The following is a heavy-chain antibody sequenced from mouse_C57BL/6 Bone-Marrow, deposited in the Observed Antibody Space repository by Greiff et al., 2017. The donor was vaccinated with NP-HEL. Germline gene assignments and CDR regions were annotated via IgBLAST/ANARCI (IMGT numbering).Heavy chain of an antibody. CDR2: ISNGGGST. D-gene: IGHD1-1*01. Sequence: EVMLVESGGGLVQPGGSLKLSCAASGFTFSDYYMYWVRQTPEKRLEWVAYISNGGGSTYYPDTVKGRFTISRDNAKNTLYLQMSRLKSEDTAMYYCARQGYYGSSYRDYWGQGTTLTVSS. CDR1: GFTFSDYY. V-gene: IGHV5-12*01. CDR3: ARQGYYGSSYRDY. J-gene: IGHJ2*01.